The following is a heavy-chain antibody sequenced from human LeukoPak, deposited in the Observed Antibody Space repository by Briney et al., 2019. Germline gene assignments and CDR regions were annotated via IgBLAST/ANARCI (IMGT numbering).Heavy chain of an antibody. Sequence: PSQTLSLTCTVSGGSISSGDYYWSWIRQPPGKGLEWIGYIYYSGSTYYNPSLKSRVTISVATSKNHFSLKLSSVTAADTAVYYCARASYYDFWSGFPSKFDYWGQGTLVTVSS. CDR3: ARASYYDFWSGFPSKFDY. D-gene: IGHD3-3*01. J-gene: IGHJ4*02. V-gene: IGHV4-30-4*01. CDR2: IYYSGST. CDR1: GGSISSGDYY.